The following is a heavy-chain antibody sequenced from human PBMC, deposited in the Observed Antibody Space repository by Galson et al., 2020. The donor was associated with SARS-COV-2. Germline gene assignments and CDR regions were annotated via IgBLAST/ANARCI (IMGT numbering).Heavy chain of an antibody. Sequence: GESLKISCAASGFTFSNAWMSWVRQAPGKGLEWVGRIKSKTDGGTTDYAAPVKGRFTISRDDSKNTLYLQMNSLKTEDTAVYYCTTGGITIFGVVIGSWYFDLWGRGTLVTVSS. D-gene: IGHD3-3*01. CDR1: GFTFSNAW. V-gene: IGHV3-15*01. CDR3: TTGGITIFGVVIGSWYFDL. CDR2: IKSKTDGGTT. J-gene: IGHJ2*01.